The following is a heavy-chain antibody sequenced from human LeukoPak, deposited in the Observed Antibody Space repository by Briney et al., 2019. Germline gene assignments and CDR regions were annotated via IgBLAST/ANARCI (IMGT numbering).Heavy chain of an antibody. CDR1: GFTVSSNY. D-gene: IGHD2-21*02. V-gene: IGHV3-53*01. CDR2: IYSGGST. Sequence: GGSLRLSCAASGFTVSSNYMSWVRQAPGKGLEWVSVIYSGGSTYYADSVKGRFTVSRGNSKNTLYLQVNSLRAEDTAVYYCATSGWVVTNPFDYWGQGTLVTVSS. CDR3: ATSGWVVTNPFDY. J-gene: IGHJ4*02.